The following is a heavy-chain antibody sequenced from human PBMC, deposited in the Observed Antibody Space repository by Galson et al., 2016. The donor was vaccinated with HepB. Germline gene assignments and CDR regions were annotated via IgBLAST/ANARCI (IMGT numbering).Heavy chain of an antibody. CDR2: LYHSGST. CDR1: GYSISSGYF. CDR3: ARSYTTVTPFEN. V-gene: IGHV4-38-2*01. Sequence: SETLSLTCAVSGYSISSGYFWGWIRQPPGKGLEWIGSLYHSGSTYYNPSLESRVTTSVDTSKNQFSLKLSSVTAADAAVYYCARSYTTVTPFENWGQGTLVTVSS. J-gene: IGHJ4*02. D-gene: IGHD4-17*01.